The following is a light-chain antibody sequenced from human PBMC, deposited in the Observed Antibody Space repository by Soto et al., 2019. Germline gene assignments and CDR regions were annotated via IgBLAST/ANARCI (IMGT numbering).Light chain of an antibody. Sequence: EIGLTQSPGTLSLSPGERGTLSCRASQSVRSSYLVWHQQKPGQAPRLLIYAASRRATRIPDRVSGSGSGTDFTLTISRVEPEDFAVYYCQQYGSSPWTFGQGTKVEIK. V-gene: IGKV3-20*01. CDR1: QSVRSSY. J-gene: IGKJ1*01. CDR2: AAS. CDR3: QQYGSSPWT.